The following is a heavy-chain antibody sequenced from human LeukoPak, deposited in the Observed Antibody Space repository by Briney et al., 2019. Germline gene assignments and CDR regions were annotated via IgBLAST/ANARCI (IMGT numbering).Heavy chain of an antibody. V-gene: IGHV1-69*01. Sequence: GASVKVSCKASGGTFSSYAISWVRQAPGQGLEWMGGIIPIFGTANYAQKFQGRVTITADESTSTAYMELSSLRSEDTAVYYCAGGFTMVRETIWFDPWGQGTLVTVSS. CDR3: AGGFTMVRETIWFDP. CDR1: GGTFSSYA. CDR2: IIPIFGTA. J-gene: IGHJ5*02. D-gene: IGHD3-10*01.